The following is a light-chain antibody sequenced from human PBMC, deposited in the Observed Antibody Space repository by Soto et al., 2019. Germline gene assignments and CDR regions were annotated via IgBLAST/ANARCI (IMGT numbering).Light chain of an antibody. V-gene: IGKV1-27*01. CDR2: EAS. CDR1: QGIINY. Sequence: DIQMTQSPSSLSASVGDRVTITCRASQGIINYLAWYQQKPGKVPRLLIYEASALQSGVPSRFSGSGFGTDFSLTIISLQPEDVATYYCQKYDSAPRTFGPGTKVEIK. J-gene: IGKJ1*01. CDR3: QKYDSAPRT.